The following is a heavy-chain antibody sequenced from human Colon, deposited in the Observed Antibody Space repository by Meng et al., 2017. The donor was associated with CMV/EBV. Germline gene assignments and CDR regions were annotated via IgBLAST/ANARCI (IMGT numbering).Heavy chain of an antibody. CDR2: VYYSGST. Sequence: GSLRLSCSVSGASVNSDNNYWSWIRQPPGKGLEFIGYVYYSGSTNYNPFFKGRVTISIDTSKNQFSLKLASVTAADTAIYYCTRGNTALWDNDHWGQGTLVTV. CDR1: GASVNSDNNY. J-gene: IGHJ4*02. D-gene: IGHD3-16*01. CDR3: TRGNTALWDNDH. V-gene: IGHV4-61*01.